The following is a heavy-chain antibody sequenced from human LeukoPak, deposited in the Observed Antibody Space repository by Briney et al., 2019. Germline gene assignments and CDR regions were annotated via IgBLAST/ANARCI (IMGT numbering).Heavy chain of an antibody. CDR3: ASMYSSGHDY. D-gene: IGHD6-19*01. CDR1: GYIFTSYW. V-gene: IGHV5-10-1*01. Sequence: GGALEISCQGSGYIFTSYWIRWVRPVPGKGLEGVGRVDPSYSYTNYSPSFQGHVTISADKSISTAYLQWSSLKASDTAMNYCASMYSSGHDYWGQGTLVTVSS. J-gene: IGHJ4*02. CDR2: VDPSYSYT.